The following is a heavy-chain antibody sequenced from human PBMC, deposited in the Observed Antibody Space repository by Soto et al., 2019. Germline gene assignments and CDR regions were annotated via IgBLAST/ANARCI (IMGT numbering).Heavy chain of an antibody. D-gene: IGHD3-3*01. V-gene: IGHV3-9*01. Sequence: EVHLVESGGGLVQPGRSLRLSCAASGFTFDDYAMHWVRQVPGKGLEWVSSISWNSGNIVYADSVKGRFTISRDSANNSLYLQMNSLRPEDTALYYCAKGAVTSIFGYFDYWGQGIVVTVSS. CDR3: AKGAVTSIFGYFDY. CDR1: GFTFDDYA. J-gene: IGHJ4*02. CDR2: ISWNSGNI.